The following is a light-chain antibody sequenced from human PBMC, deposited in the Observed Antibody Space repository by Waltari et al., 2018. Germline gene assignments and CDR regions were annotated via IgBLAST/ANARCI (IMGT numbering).Light chain of an antibody. V-gene: IGKV1-9*01. Sequence: DIQLTQSPSFLSASVGDRVTITCRASQGISSYLAWYQQKPGKAPELLIYSASTLQSGVPSRFSASGSGTEFTLTISSLQPEDFATYHCQQLIHYLWTFGRGTKVEI. J-gene: IGKJ1*01. CDR3: QQLIHYLWT. CDR2: SAS. CDR1: QGISSY.